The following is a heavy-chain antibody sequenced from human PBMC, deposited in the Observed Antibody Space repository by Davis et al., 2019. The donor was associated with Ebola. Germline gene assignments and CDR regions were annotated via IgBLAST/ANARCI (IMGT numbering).Heavy chain of an antibody. J-gene: IGHJ6*02. Sequence: ASVKVSCKASGYTFTSYAMHWVRQAPGQRLEWMGWINAGNGNTKYSQKFQGRVTITRDTSASTAYMELRSLRSEDTAVYYCARDPPDYYDSSGWEVYYYYGMDVWGQGTTVTVSS. CDR2: INAGNGNT. CDR1: GYTFTSYA. CDR3: ARDPPDYYDSSGWEVYYYYGMDV. D-gene: IGHD3-22*01. V-gene: IGHV1-3*01.